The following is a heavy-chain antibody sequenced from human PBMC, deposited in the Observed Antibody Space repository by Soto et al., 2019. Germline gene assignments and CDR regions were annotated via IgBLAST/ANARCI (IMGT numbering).Heavy chain of an antibody. V-gene: IGHV3-7*01. CDR3: SRDVVVGAKALNY. D-gene: IGHD2-15*01. CDR2: IKEDGSEK. J-gene: IGHJ4*02. Sequence: EVQLVESGGGLVQPGGSLRLSCAASGFTFSRYWMTWVRQAPGKGLEWVANIKEDGSEKHYVYSARGRFTISRDNAKNSLYLQMNSLRVEDTAVYFCSRDVVVGAKALNYWGQGTLVTVSS. CDR1: GFTFSRYW.